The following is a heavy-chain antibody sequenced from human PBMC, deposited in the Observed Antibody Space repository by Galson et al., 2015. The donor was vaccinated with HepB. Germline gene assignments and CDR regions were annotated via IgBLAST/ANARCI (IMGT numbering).Heavy chain of an antibody. CDR1: GFSLTTSGVG. Sequence: PALVKPTQTLTLTCTFSGFSLTTSGVGVGWIRQPPGKALEWLAHIYWDDDQRYNPSLKSRLTITKDTSKNQVVLTMTNVDPVDTATYYCAHRLPYTTTSFDHWGQGTLVIVSS. CDR3: AHRLPYTTTSFDH. J-gene: IGHJ4*02. D-gene: IGHD2-2*02. CDR2: IYWDDDQ. V-gene: IGHV2-5*02.